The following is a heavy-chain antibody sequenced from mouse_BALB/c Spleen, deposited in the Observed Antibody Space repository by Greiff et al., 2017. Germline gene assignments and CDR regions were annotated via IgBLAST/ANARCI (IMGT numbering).Heavy chain of an antibody. CDR3: ARGSYGNYVGNYYAMDY. V-gene: IGHV5-17*02. Sequence: EVMLVESGGGLVQPGGSRKLSCAASGFTFSSFGMHWVRQAPEKGLEWVAYISSGSSTIYYADTVKGRFTISRDNPKNTLFLQMTSLRSEDTAMYYCARGSYGNYVGNYYAMDYWGQGTSVTVSS. CDR2: ISSGSSTI. D-gene: IGHD2-1*01. J-gene: IGHJ4*01. CDR1: GFTFSSFG.